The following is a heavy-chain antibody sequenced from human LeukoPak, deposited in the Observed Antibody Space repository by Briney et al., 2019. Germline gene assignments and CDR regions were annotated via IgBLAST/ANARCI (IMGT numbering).Heavy chain of an antibody. D-gene: IGHD6-19*01. CDR3: ARRQWLVRCFDY. CDR1: GGSFSGYY. Sequence: PSETLSLTCAVYGGSFSGYYWSWIRQPPGKGLEWIGEINHSGSTNYNPSLKSRVTISVDTSKNQFSLKLSSVTAADTAVYYCARRQWLVRCFDYWGQGTLVTVSS. J-gene: IGHJ4*02. CDR2: INHSGST. V-gene: IGHV4-34*01.